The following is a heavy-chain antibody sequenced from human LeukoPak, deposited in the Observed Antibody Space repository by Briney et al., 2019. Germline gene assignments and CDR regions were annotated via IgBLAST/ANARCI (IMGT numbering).Heavy chain of an antibody. D-gene: IGHD3-10*01. Sequence: GALRLSCAASGFTFSSYEMNWVRQAPGKGLEWVSYISSSGSTLYYADSVKGRFTISRDNAKNSLYLQMNSLRAEDTAVYYCARADVLLWFGERILRGYYYGMDVWGKGTTVTVSS. CDR2: ISSSGSTL. CDR3: ARADVLLWFGERILRGYYYGMDV. J-gene: IGHJ6*04. V-gene: IGHV3-48*03. CDR1: GFTFSSYE.